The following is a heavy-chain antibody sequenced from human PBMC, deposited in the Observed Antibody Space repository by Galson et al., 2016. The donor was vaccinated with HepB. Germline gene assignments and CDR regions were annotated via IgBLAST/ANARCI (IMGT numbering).Heavy chain of an antibody. D-gene: IGHD5-12*01. CDR1: RGSITSGSYY. Sequence: TLSLTCTVSRGSITSGSYYWNWIRHHPGKGLEWIGYIDYSGNTYYNPSLKSRVTISVDTSKIQFSLKLGSVTAADTAVYYCARGREVKEGDVVATRVGQGFDIWGQGTMVTVSS. V-gene: IGHV4-31*03. J-gene: IGHJ3*02. CDR3: ARGREVKEGDVVATRVGQGFDI. CDR2: IDYSGNT.